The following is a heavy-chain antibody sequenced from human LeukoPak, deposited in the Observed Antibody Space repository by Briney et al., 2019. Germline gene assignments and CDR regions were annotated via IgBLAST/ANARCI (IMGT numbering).Heavy chain of an antibody. D-gene: IGHD5-18*01. CDR1: GFTFSSYS. CDR3: ARGHSYGYPD. V-gene: IGHV3-21*01. Sequence: GGSLSLSCAASGFTFSSYSMNWVRQAPGKGLEWVSSISSSSYIYYADSVKGRFTISRDNAKNSLYLQMNSLRAEDTAVYYCARGHSYGYPDWGQGTLVTVSS. J-gene: IGHJ4*02. CDR2: ISSSSYI.